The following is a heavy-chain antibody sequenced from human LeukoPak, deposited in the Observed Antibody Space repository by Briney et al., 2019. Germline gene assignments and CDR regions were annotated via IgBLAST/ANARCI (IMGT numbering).Heavy chain of an antibody. CDR1: GASISSYY. CDR3: ARDRDNVGVFDP. Sequence: PSETLSLTCTVSGASISSYYWSWIRQPAGKGLEWSGRIYTSGSTNYNPSLKSRVTMSLDTSRNQFSLKLTSVTAADTAMYYCARDRDNVGVFDPWGQGTLVTVSS. J-gene: IGHJ5*02. D-gene: IGHD1-26*01. CDR2: IYTSGST. V-gene: IGHV4-4*07.